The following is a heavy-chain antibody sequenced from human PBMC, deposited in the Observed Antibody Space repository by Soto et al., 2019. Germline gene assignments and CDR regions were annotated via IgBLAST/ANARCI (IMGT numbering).Heavy chain of an antibody. CDR1: GGSFSGYY. CDR3: AVRYCSSTSCSTLDS. D-gene: IGHD2-2*01. J-gene: IGHJ4*02. V-gene: IGHV4-34*01. Sequence: QVQLQQWGAGLLKPSETLSLTCVVSGGSFSGYYWNWIHQPPGKALECIGEINHSGSTNYNPSLKSRVTISVDTSKNQLSLRLSSVTAADTAMYYCAVRYCSSTSCSTLDSWGQGTLVTVSS. CDR2: INHSGST.